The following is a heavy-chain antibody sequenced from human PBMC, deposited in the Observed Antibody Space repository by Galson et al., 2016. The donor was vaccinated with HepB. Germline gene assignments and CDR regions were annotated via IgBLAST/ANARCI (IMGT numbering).Heavy chain of an antibody. V-gene: IGHV4-61*01. CDR2: IYYSGRP. J-gene: IGHJ4*02. Sequence: SETLSLTCTVSIGSVNSGKYYWSWIRQPPGKALEYIGYIYYSGRPNYNPSFKSRATISRDTSRNEFSLKLYPVTTADKAVYYCAREEVAERDFWGPGILVPVSS. CDR3: AREEVAERDF. D-gene: IGHD5-12*01. CDR1: IGSVNSGKYY.